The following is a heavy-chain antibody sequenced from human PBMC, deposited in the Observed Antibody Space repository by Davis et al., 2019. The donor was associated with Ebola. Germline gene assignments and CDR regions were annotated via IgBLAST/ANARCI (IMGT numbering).Heavy chain of an antibody. J-gene: IGHJ3*02. V-gene: IGHV4-34*01. Sequence: SETLSLTCAVSGTSFSDYFWSWVRQPPGKGLEWIGKVSQSGDTDYSPSVKTRVTLSVDVSKNQFSLKIISVTAADTAVYYCARPWYSGTYYDAYDIWGQGTMVAVSS. CDR2: VSQSGDT. CDR1: GTSFSDYF. D-gene: IGHD1-26*01. CDR3: ARPWYSGTYYDAYDI.